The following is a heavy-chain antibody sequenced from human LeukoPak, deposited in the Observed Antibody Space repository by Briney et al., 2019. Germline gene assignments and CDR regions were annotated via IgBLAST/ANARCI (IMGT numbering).Heavy chain of an antibody. CDR1: GYTFTGYY. Sequence: ASVKVSCKASGYTFTGYYMHWVRQAPGQGLEWMGRINPNSGGTNYAQKFQGRVTMTRDTSTSTAYMELSRLRSDDTAVYYCARTYYYDSSGYYGDAFDIWGQGTMVTVSS. CDR2: INPNSGGT. V-gene: IGHV1-2*06. J-gene: IGHJ3*02. D-gene: IGHD3-22*01. CDR3: ARTYYYDSSGYYGDAFDI.